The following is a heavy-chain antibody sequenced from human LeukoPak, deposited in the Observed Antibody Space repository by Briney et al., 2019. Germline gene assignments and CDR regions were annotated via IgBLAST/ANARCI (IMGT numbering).Heavy chain of an antibody. CDR1: GFYFSSYA. Sequence: GGSLRLSCAASGFYFSSYAMSWVRQAPGKGLEWVSSISGSGGSTYYPDSVKGRFTISRDNSKNTLYLQMNSLRAEDTAVYYCAKLKRNLGPLWFDPWGQGTLVTVSS. CDR2: ISGSGGST. CDR3: AKLKRNLGPLWFDP. V-gene: IGHV3-23*01. J-gene: IGHJ5*02. D-gene: IGHD1-26*01.